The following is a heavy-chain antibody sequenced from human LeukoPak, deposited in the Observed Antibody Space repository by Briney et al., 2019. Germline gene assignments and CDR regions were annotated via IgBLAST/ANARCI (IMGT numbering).Heavy chain of an antibody. V-gene: IGHV3-53*01. CDR1: GFTASSNY. CDR2: IYGGGNI. CDR3: ARGAGYNYPYYFDY. Sequence: GGSLRLSCAASGFTASSNYMNWVRQAPGKGLEWVSVIYGGGNIYYADSVKGRFTISRDNSKNTLYLQMNSLRAEDTAVYYCARGAGYNYPYYFDYWGQGTLVTVSS. J-gene: IGHJ4*02. D-gene: IGHD5-24*01.